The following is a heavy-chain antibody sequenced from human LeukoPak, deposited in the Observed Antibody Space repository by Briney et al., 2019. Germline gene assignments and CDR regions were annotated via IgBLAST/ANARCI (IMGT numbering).Heavy chain of an antibody. CDR3: ARAYDILTGPPFDY. Sequence: PGGSLTLSCAASGFTFSSYAMHWARQPPGKGLEWVAVISYDGSNKYYADSVKGRFTISRDNSKNTLYLQMNSLRAEDTAVYYCARAYDILTGPPFDYWGQGTLVTVSS. CDR1: GFTFSSYA. CDR2: ISYDGSNK. V-gene: IGHV3-30-3*02. J-gene: IGHJ4*02. D-gene: IGHD3-9*01.